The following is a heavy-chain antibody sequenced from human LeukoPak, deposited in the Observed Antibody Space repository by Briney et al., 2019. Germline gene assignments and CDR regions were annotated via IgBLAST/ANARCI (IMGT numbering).Heavy chain of an antibody. CDR3: AREADCSSTSCPLVY. CDR2: ISAYNGNT. D-gene: IGHD2-2*01. V-gene: IGHV1-18*01. CDR1: GYTFTNYG. J-gene: IGHJ4*02. Sequence: ASVKVSCKASGYTFTNYGVSWVRQAPGQGLEWMGWISAYNGNTDYAQKLQGRVTMTTDTSTSTAYMELRSLRSDDTAVYYCAREADCSSTSCPLVYWGQGTLVTVSS.